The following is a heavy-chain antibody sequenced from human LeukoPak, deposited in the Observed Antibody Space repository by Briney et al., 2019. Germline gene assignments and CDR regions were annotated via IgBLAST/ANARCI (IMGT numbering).Heavy chain of an antibody. CDR2: IKQDGTEK. CDR3: ARLSEMFRGPQVIYYFDY. D-gene: IGHD3-10*01. J-gene: IGHJ4*02. CDR1: GFAFSDYN. Sequence: GGSLRLSCAASGFAFSDYNMRWIRQAPGKGLEWVANIKQDGTEKYYVDSVKGRFTISRDYARNSLYLRLNSLRAEDTAVYYCARLSEMFRGPQVIYYFDYWGQGTLVTVSS. V-gene: IGHV3-7*01.